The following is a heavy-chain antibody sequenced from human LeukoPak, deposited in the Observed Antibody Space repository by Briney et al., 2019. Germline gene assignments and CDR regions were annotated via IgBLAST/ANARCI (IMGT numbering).Heavy chain of an antibody. CDR1: GSTFTDYS. V-gene: IGHV1-69*04. Sequence: GASVKVSCKAPGSTFTDYSISWVRQAPGQGLEWMGRIIPILDQSNYAHKFQGRVTFAADTSTTTASMEVSSLKSEDTAVYYCVRDLMTTQTWDFDYWGQGTLVSVSS. D-gene: IGHD3-16*01. CDR3: VRDLMTTQTWDFDY. J-gene: IGHJ4*02. CDR2: IIPILDQS.